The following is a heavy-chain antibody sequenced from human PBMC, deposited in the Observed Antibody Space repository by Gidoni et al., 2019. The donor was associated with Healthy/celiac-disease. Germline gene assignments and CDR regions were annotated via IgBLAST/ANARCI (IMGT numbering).Heavy chain of an antibody. J-gene: IGHJ4*02. CDR3: ASRRYSYGVVFDY. V-gene: IGHV3-30-3*01. CDR2: ISYDGSNK. Sequence: QVQLVASGGGVVQPGRSLRPSCAASAFTSSSYAVHWVRQAPGKGLEWVAVISYDGSNKYYADSVKGRFTISRDNSKNTLYLQMNSLRAEDTAVYYCASRRYSYGVVFDYWGQGTLVTVSS. D-gene: IGHD5-18*01. CDR1: AFTSSSYA.